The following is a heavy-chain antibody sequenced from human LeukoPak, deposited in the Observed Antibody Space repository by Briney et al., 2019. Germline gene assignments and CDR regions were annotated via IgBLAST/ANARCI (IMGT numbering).Heavy chain of an antibody. CDR1: GGSFSGYY. CDR3: ARDPYYDGAFDI. V-gene: IGHV4-34*09. CDR2: INHSGST. Sequence: SETLSLTCAVYGGSFSGYYWSWIRQPPGKGLEWIGEINHSGSTNYNPSLKSRVTISVDTSKNQFSLKLSSVTAADTAVYYCARDPYYDGAFDIWGQGTMVTVSS. D-gene: IGHD3-22*01. J-gene: IGHJ3*02.